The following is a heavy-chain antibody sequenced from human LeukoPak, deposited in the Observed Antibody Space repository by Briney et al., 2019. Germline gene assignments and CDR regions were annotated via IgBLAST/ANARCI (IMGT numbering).Heavy chain of an antibody. V-gene: IGHV4-59*08. CDR3: ARTSLGGAWFDP. D-gene: IGHD3-10*01. J-gene: IGHJ5*02. Sequence: SETLSLTCSISGGSMSNYYWSWIRQPPGKGLEWIGYIYYNGSTYYNPSLKSRVTISVDTSKNQFSLKLSSVTAADTAVYYCARTSLGGAWFDPWGQGTLVTVSS. CDR1: GGSMSNYY. CDR2: IYYNGST.